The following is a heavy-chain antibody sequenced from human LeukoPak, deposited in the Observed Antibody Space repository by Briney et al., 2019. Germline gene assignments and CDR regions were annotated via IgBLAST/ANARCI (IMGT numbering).Heavy chain of an antibody. CDR1: GGSITSSY. Sequence: SETLSLACSVSGGSITSSYWSWIRQPPGKGLEWIGYIYYSGSTNYNPSLKSRVTISVDTSKNQFSLNLSSVTAADTAVYYCASRWGYCSSTSCLEYFQHWGQGTLVTVSS. CDR2: IYYSGST. V-gene: IGHV4-59*01. CDR3: ASRWGYCSSTSCLEYFQH. J-gene: IGHJ1*01. D-gene: IGHD2-2*01.